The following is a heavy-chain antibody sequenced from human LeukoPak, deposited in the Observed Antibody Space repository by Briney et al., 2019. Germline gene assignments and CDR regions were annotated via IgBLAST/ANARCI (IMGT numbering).Heavy chain of an antibody. CDR2: INPSGGST. V-gene: IGHV1-46*01. D-gene: IGHD5-18*01. CDR3: ARDRAQLWSFDY. CDR1: GYTFTSYY. J-gene: IGHJ4*02. Sequence: GASVKVSCTASGYTFTSYYMHWVRQAPGQGLEWMGIINPSGGSTSYAQKFQGRVTMTRDTSTSTVYMELSSLRSEDTAVYYCARDRAQLWSFDYWGQGTLVTVSS.